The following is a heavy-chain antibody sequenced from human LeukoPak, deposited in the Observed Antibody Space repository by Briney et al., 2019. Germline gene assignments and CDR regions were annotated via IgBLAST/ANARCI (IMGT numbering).Heavy chain of an antibody. CDR1: GYSFTTYW. D-gene: IGHD4-17*01. J-gene: IGHJ4*02. V-gene: IGHV5-51*01. CDR3: ARAYGDNEPFDY. CDR2: IYPDDSDI. Sequence: GESLKISCKGSGYSFTTYWIAWVRQMPGKGLEWMGIIYPDDSDIRYSPSFQGQVTVSAVKSINTAYLQWSSLKASDTAMYYCARAYGDNEPFDYWGQGTLVTVSS.